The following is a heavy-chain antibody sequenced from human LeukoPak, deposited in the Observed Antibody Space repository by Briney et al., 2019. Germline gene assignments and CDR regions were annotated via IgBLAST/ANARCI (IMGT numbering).Heavy chain of an antibody. V-gene: IGHV3-21*01. D-gene: IGHD2-2*01. Sequence: GGPLRLSCAASGFTFSSYSMNWVRQAPGKGLEWVSSISSSSSYIYYADSVKGRFTISRDNAKNSLYLQMNSLRAEDTAVYYCARSATSSTRSSGGMRRYYFDYRGQGTLVTVSS. CDR3: ARSATSSTRSSGGMRRYYFDY. J-gene: IGHJ4*02. CDR2: ISSSSSYI. CDR1: GFTFSSYS.